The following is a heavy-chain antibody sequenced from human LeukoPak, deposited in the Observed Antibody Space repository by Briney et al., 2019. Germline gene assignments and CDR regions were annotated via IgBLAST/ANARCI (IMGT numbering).Heavy chain of an antibody. CDR3: AKDLSPYYYMDV. CDR1: GFTFSSYG. CDR2: IWYDGSNK. J-gene: IGHJ6*03. Sequence: GRSLRLSCAPSGFTFSSYGMHWVRQAPGKGLEWVAVIWYDGSNKYYADSVKGRFTISRDNSKNTLYLQMNSLRAEDTAVYYCAKDLSPYYYMDVWGKGTTVTVSS. V-gene: IGHV3-33*06.